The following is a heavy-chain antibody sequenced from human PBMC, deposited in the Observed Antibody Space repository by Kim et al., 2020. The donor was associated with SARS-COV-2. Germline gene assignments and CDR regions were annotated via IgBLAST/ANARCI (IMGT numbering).Heavy chain of an antibody. CDR2: IYYSGST. J-gene: IGHJ3*02. CDR1: GGSISSSSYY. D-gene: IGHD3-10*01. Sequence: SETLSRTCTVSGGSISSSSYYWGWIRQPPGKGLEWIGSIYYSGSTYYNPSLKSRVTISVDTSKNQFSLKLSSVTAADTAVYYCARVTMVRGVPDAFDIWGQGTMVTVSS. V-gene: IGHV4-39*07. CDR3: ARVTMVRGVPDAFDI.